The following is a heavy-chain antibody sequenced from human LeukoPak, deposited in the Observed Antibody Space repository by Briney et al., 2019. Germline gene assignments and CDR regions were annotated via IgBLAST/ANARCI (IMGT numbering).Heavy chain of an antibody. CDR1: GYTFTNYD. V-gene: IGHV1-8*03. J-gene: IGHJ6*03. D-gene: IGHD3-3*01. CDR2: MNPNSGNT. Sequence: ASVKVSCKASGYTFTNYDINWVRQTTGQGLEWMGWMNPNSGNTGYAQKFQGRVTITRNTSISTAYMDLSSLRSEDTAVYYCARAYYDFWSGQDSLQYYMDVWGKGTTVTVSS. CDR3: ARAYYDFWSGQDSLQYYMDV.